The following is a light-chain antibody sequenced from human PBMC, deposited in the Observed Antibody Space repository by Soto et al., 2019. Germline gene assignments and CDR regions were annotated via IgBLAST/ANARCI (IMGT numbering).Light chain of an antibody. J-gene: IGKJ5*01. Sequence: DTQMNQSPSSLSASVGDSIAITFRASQTISSWLAWYQQKPGKAPKLLIYKASTLKSGVPSRFSGSGSGTDFTLTISCLQSEDFATYYCQQYYSFPLTFGGGTRLEIK. CDR2: KAS. CDR1: QTISSW. CDR3: QQYYSFPLT. V-gene: IGKV1-5*03.